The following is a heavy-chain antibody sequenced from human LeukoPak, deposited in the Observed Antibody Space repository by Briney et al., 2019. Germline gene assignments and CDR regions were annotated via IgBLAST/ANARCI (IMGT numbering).Heavy chain of an antibody. J-gene: IGHJ4*01. V-gene: IGHV1-2*02. CDR1: GYSFTDYY. D-gene: IGHD6-13*01. Sequence: SVKVSCKASGYSFTDYYMHWVRQAPGQGLEWMGWINPTSGGRHYAQRFQGRVNMTRDTSSSTVYMELTRLRSDDTAVYHCARQYSSRWFLDFWGHGTLVTVSS. CDR3: ARQYSSRWFLDF. CDR2: INPTSGGR.